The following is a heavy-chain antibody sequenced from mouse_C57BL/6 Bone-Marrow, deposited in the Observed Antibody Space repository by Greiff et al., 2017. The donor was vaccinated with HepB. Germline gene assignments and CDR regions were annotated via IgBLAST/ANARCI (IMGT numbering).Heavy chain of an antibody. Sequence: EVMLVESGGGLVQPGGSMKLSCAASGFTFSDAWMDWVRQSPEKGLEWVAEIRNKANNHATYYAESVKGRFTISRDDSKSSVYLQMNSLRAEDTGIYYCTRGNPYGNYEYFDVWGTGTTVTVSS. CDR2: IRNKANNHAT. CDR1: GFTFSDAW. CDR3: TRGNPYGNYEYFDV. V-gene: IGHV6-6*01. D-gene: IGHD2-1*01. J-gene: IGHJ1*03.